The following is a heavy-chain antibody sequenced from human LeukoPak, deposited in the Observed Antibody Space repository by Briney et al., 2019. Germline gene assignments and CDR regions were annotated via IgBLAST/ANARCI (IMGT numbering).Heavy chain of an antibody. J-gene: IGHJ4*02. D-gene: IGHD2-2*02. CDR3: ATGIPPEGLNDY. CDR1: GYTLTELS. V-gene: IGHV1-24*01. Sequence: GTSVKVSCKVSGYTLTELSMHWVRQAPGKGLEWMGGFDPEDGETIYAQKFQGRVTMTEDTSTDAAYMELSSLRSEDTAVYYCATGIPPEGLNDYWGQGTLVTVSS. CDR2: FDPEDGET.